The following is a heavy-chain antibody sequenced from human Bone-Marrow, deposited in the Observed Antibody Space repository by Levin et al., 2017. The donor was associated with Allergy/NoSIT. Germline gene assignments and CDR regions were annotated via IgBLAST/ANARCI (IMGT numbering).Heavy chain of an antibody. CDR2: IIPILGIA. V-gene: IGHV1-69*02. J-gene: IGHJ4*02. D-gene: IGHD3-10*01. CDR3: ARVAFREGAD. CDR1: GGTFSSYT. Sequence: KISCKASGGTFSSYTISWVRQAPGQGLEWMGRIIPILGIANYAQKFQGRVTITADKSTSTAYMELSSLRSEDTAVYYCARVAFREGADWGQGTLVTVSS.